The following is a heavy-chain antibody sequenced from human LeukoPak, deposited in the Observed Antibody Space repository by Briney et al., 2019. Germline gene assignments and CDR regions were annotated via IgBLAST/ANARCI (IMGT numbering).Heavy chain of an antibody. V-gene: IGHV3-7*01. CDR3: ARDRALYDSRRGYYYTEDDY. Sequence: PGGSLRLSCAASGFTFSTYWMSWVRQAPGKGLEWVAHINQDGSEKYYVDSVKGRFTISRDNAKTSLYLQMNSLRADDTAVYYCARDRALYDSRRGYYYTEDDYWGQGTLVTVSS. J-gene: IGHJ4*02. CDR1: GFTFSTYW. CDR2: INQDGSEK. D-gene: IGHD3-22*01.